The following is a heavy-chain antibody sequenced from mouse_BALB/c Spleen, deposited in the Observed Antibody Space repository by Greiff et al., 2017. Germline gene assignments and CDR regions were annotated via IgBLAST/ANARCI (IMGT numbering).Heavy chain of an antibody. CDR3: ARHGYDYDLYAMDY. V-gene: IGHV5-12-1*01. D-gene: IGHD2-4*01. J-gene: IGHJ4*01. CDR2: ISSGGGST. CDR1: GFAFSSYD. Sequence: EVMLVESGGGLVKPGGSLKLSCAASGFAFSSYDMSWVRQTPEKRLEWVAYISSGGGSTYYPDTVKGRFTISRDNAKNTLYLQMSSLKSEDTAMYYCARHGYDYDLYAMDYWGQGTSVTVSS.